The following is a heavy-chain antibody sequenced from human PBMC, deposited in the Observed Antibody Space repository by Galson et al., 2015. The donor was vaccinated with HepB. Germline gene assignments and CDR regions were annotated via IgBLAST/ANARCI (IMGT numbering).Heavy chain of an antibody. J-gene: IGHJ4*02. CDR1: GFTFSDYY. D-gene: IGHD5-18*01. V-gene: IGHV3-11*01. CDR2: ISSSGSSI. Sequence: SLRLSCAASGFTFSDYYMSWIRQAPGKGLEWVSYISSSGSSIYYADSVKGRFTISRDNAKNSLYLQMNSLRAEDTAVYYCARDIIQLWFRVRPNWGQGTLVTVSS. CDR3: ARDIIQLWFRVRPN.